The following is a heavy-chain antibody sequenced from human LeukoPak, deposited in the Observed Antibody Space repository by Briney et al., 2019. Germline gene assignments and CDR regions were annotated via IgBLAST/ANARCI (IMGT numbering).Heavy chain of an antibody. Sequence: GRSLRLSCAASGFTFSSYAMHWVRQAPGKGLEWVAVISYDGSNKYYADSVKGRFTISRDNSKITLYLQMNSLRAEDTAVYYCELNGGNSDWNYWGQGTLVTVSS. J-gene: IGHJ4*02. CDR2: ISYDGSNK. CDR1: GFTFSSYA. V-gene: IGHV3-30-3*01. D-gene: IGHD4-23*01. CDR3: ELNGGNSDWNY.